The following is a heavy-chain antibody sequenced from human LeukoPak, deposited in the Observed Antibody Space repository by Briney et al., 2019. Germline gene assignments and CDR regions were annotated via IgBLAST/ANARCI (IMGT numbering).Heavy chain of an antibody. CDR2: INGNGGDK. J-gene: IGHJ4*02. CDR1: GFTLSSHW. CDR3: ARSGSGELL. D-gene: IGHD3-10*01. V-gene: IGHV3-7*01. Sequence: GGSLGLSCSASGFTLSSHWMTWVRQAPGKGLEWVANINGNGGDKFYVDSVKGRFAISRDNAHNSLFLQMNALRVEDTAVYYCARSGSGELLWGQGTLVTVSS.